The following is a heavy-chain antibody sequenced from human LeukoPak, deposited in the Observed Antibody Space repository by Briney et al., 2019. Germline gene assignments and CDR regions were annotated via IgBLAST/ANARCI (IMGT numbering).Heavy chain of an antibody. CDR2: INSDGSST. D-gene: IGHD3-3*01. V-gene: IGHV3-74*01. J-gene: IGHJ4*02. Sequence: SGGSLRLSCAASGFTFSSYWMHWVRQVPGKGLEWVSRINSDGSSTSYADSVKGRFTISRDNAKNTLYLQMNSLRAEDTAVYYCARPTAYDFWSGSLDYWGQGTLVTVSS. CDR1: GFTFSSYW. CDR3: ARPTAYDFWSGSLDY.